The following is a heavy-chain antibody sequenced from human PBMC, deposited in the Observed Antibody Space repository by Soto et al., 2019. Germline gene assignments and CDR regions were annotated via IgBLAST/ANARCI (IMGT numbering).Heavy chain of an antibody. J-gene: IGHJ6*02. Sequence: DSVKGRFTISRDNSKNTLYLQMNSLRAEDTALYYCARGEFVVVVGATEDYFYYGTDVWGQGTTVTVSS. V-gene: IGHV3-30*07. CDR3: ARGEFVVVVGATEDYFYYGTDV. D-gene: IGHD2-15*01.